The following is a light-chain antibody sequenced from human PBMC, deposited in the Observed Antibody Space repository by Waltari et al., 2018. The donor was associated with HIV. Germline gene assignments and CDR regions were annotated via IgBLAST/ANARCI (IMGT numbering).Light chain of an antibody. Sequence: QSELTQPPSVSGAPGQRVTISCTGSSSNIGAGYDVHWYQKLPGTAPKLLIYGNPNRPSWVPDGSSGSKSGTSASLAITGLQAEDEADYYCQSYDSSLSPWVFGGGTKLTVL. CDR3: QSYDSSLSPWV. J-gene: IGLJ3*02. CDR1: SSNIGAGYD. CDR2: GNP. V-gene: IGLV1-40*01.